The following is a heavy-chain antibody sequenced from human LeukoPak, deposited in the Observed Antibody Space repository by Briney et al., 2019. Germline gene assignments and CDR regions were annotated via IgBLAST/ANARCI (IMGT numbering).Heavy chain of an antibody. Sequence: GESLKISCKGSGYSFTSYWIGWVRQMPGKGLEWMGIIYPGDSDTRYSPSFQGQVTISADKSISTAYLQWSSLKAPDTAMYYCARLGRSGRYFHEFDYWGQGTLVTVSS. CDR3: ARLGRSGRYFHEFDY. J-gene: IGHJ4*02. V-gene: IGHV5-51*01. D-gene: IGHD1-26*01. CDR2: IYPGDSDT. CDR1: GYSFTSYW.